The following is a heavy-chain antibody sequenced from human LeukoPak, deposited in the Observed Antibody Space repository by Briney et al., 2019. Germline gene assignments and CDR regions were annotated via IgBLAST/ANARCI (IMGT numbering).Heavy chain of an antibody. CDR1: GFNFNNYA. CDR2: LSGTGGST. CDR3: AKARSGYYTDYYFDS. V-gene: IGHV3-23*01. Sequence: GGSLRPSCAASGFNFNNYAMSWVRKAPGKGLEWVSTLSGTGGSTYYADSVRGRFTISRDNSKNTLYLQMDSLRAEDTAVYYCAKARSGYYTDYYFDSWGQGTLVTVSS. J-gene: IGHJ4*02. D-gene: IGHD3-3*01.